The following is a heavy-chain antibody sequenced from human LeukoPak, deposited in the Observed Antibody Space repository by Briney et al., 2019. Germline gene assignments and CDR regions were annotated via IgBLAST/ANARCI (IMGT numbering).Heavy chain of an antibody. J-gene: IGHJ4*02. CDR3: AKDDAWLRFGE. D-gene: IGHD3-10*01. CDR2: ISSSSSYI. Sequence: GGSLRLSCAASGFTFSSYSMNWVRQAPGKGLEWVSSISSSSSYIYYADSVKGRFTISRDNFKNTLYLEVISLTAEDTAVYYCAKDDAWLRFGEWSQGTLVTVSS. CDR1: GFTFSSYS. V-gene: IGHV3-21*04.